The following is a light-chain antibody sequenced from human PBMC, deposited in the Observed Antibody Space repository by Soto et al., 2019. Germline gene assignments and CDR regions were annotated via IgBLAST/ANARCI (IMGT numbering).Light chain of an antibody. J-gene: IGKJ2*01. CDR3: QHCGGSPPYT. V-gene: IGKV3-20*01. Sequence: EIVLTQSPGTLSLSPGERATLSCRASQSVSSSYLAWYQQKPGQAPRLLIYGASSRATGIPDRFSGSGSGTDFTLTISRLEPEDFAVYYCQHCGGSPPYTFGQGTKLEIK. CDR1: QSVSSSY. CDR2: GAS.